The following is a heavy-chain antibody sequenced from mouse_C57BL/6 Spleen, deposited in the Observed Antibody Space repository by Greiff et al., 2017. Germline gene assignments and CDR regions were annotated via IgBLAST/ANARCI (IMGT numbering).Heavy chain of an antibody. CDR1: GYSFSSSW. CDR3: AREAAQATWFAY. J-gene: IGHJ3*01. D-gene: IGHD3-2*02. CDR2: IYPGDGDT. V-gene: IGHV1-82*01. Sequence: QVQLQQSGPELVKPGASVKISCKASGYSFSSSWMNWVKQRPGKGLEWIGRIYPGDGDTNYNGKFKGKATLTADKSSSPAYMQLSSLTSEDSAVYFCAREAAQATWFAYWGQGTLVTVSA.